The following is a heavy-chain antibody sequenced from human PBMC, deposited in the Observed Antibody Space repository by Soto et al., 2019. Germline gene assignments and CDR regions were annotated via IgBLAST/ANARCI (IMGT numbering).Heavy chain of an antibody. D-gene: IGHD2-2*01. CDR3: ARGYCSSSSCYEFGR. V-gene: IGHV4-59*08. CDR1: GGSISSYY. CDR2: IYYSGST. J-gene: IGHJ4*02. Sequence: SETLSLTCTVSGGSISSYYWSWIRQPPGKGLEWIGYIYYSGSTNYNPSLKSRVTISVDTSKNQFSLKLSSVTAADTAVYYCARGYCSSSSCYEFGRWGQVSLVTV.